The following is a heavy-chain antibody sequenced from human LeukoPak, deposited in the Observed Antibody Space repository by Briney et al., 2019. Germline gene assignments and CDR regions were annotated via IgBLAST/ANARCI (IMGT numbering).Heavy chain of an antibody. CDR2: IIPIFGTA. V-gene: IGHV1-69*05. CDR1: GGTFSSYA. J-gene: IGHJ4*02. CDR3: VSSIAARPGDY. D-gene: IGHD6-6*01. Sequence: SVKVSCKAAGGTFSSYAISWVRQAPGQGLEWMGRIIPIFGTANYAQKFQGRVTITTDESTSTAYMELSSLRSEDTAVYYCVSSIAARPGDYWGQGTLVTVSS.